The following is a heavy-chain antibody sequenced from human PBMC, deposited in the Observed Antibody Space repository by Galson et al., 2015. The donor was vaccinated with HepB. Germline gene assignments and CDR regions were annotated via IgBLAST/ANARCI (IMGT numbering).Heavy chain of an antibody. CDR2: ISAYNGNT. Sequence: SVKVSCKASGYTFTSYGISWVRQAPGQGLEWMGWISAYNGNTNYAQKLQGRVTMTTDTSTSTAYMELRSLRSDDTAVYYCARVNYDILTGYPPSFDYWGQGTLVTVSS. CDR1: GYTFTSYG. CDR3: ARVNYDILTGYPPSFDY. J-gene: IGHJ4*02. D-gene: IGHD3-9*01. V-gene: IGHV1-18*01.